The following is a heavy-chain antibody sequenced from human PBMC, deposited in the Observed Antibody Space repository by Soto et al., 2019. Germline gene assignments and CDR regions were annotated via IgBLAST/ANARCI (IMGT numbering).Heavy chain of an antibody. CDR1: GGTFSSYA. Sequence: QVQLVQSGAEVKKPGSSVKVSCKASGGTFSSYAISWVRQAPGQGLEWMGGIIPIFGTADYAQKFQGRVTITADDSTSTAYMELRSLRSEDTAVYYCATQGLTNYYYYGMDVWGQGTTVTVSS. V-gene: IGHV1-69*12. CDR2: IIPIFGTA. D-gene: IGHD3-22*01. CDR3: ATQGLTNYYYYGMDV. J-gene: IGHJ6*02.